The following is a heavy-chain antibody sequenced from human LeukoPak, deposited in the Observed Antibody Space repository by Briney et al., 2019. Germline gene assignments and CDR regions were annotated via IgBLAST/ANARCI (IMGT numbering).Heavy chain of an antibody. CDR3: ARSGDSSGYSTHCPEY. V-gene: IGHV4-4*02. J-gene: IGHJ4*02. Sequence: SETLSLTCTVSGGSISSGDYYWSWVRQPPGKGLEWIGEIYHSGSTNYNPSLKSRVTISVDKSKNQFSLKLSSVTAADTAVYYCARSGDSSGYSTHCPEYWGQGTLVTVSS. D-gene: IGHD3-22*01. CDR1: GGSISSGDYY. CDR2: IYHSGST.